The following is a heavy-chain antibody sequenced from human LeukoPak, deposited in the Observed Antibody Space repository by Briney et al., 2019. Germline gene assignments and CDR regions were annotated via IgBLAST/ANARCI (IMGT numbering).Heavy chain of an antibody. CDR1: GGSISSGSYY. Sequence: PSQTLSLTCTVSGGSISSGSYYWSWIRQPAGKGLEWIGRIYTSGSTNYNPSLKSRVTISVDTSKNQFSLKLSSVTAADTAVYYCARDSRGGGRGYYYYMDVWGKGTTVTISS. V-gene: IGHV4-61*02. CDR2: IYTSGST. J-gene: IGHJ6*03. D-gene: IGHD2-15*01. CDR3: ARDSRGGGRGYYYYMDV.